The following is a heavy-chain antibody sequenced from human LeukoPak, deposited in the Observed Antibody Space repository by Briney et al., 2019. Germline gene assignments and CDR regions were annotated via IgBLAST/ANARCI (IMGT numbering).Heavy chain of an antibody. Sequence: PSETLSLTCTVSGGSISSGSYYWSWIRQPPGKGLEWIGEINHSGSTNYNPSLKSRVTISVDTSKNQFSLKLSSVTAADTAVYYCARHLSLDCSGGSCYSGYDYWGQGTLVTVSS. CDR1: GGSISSGSYY. V-gene: IGHV4-39*01. CDR3: ARHLSLDCSGGSCYSGYDY. J-gene: IGHJ4*02. D-gene: IGHD2-15*01. CDR2: INHSGST.